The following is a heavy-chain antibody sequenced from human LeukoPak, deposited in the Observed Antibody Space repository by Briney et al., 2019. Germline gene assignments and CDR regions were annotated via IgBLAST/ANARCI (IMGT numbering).Heavy chain of an antibody. Sequence: TSQTLSLTCTVSGDSMSSGTYYWSWIRQPAGKGLEWIGRIYSSGSTNYNPSLKSRVTISLDTSKNQFSLNLSSLTAADTAVYYCARGYSGSYFWPSFFDYWGQGTLVTVSS. CDR2: IYSSGST. D-gene: IGHD1-26*01. CDR3: ARGYSGSYFWPSFFDY. J-gene: IGHJ4*02. CDR1: GDSMSSGTYY. V-gene: IGHV4-61*02.